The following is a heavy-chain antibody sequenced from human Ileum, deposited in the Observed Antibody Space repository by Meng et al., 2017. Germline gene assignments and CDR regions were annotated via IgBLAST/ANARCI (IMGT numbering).Heavy chain of an antibody. V-gene: IGHV3-33*01. CDR3: ARGGGSNHAYLDH. J-gene: IGHJ4*02. Sequence: QGQLVESGGGVVQPWRALGLSCAASGFTFITAGMHWVRQAAGKGLEWVAVMWYDGSLQYYADSVKGRFTISRDNSKNTLYLQMNSLTAEDTAVYHCARGGGSNHAYLDHWGQGTLVTVSS. D-gene: IGHD2-15*01. CDR2: MWYDGSLQ. CDR1: GFTFITAG.